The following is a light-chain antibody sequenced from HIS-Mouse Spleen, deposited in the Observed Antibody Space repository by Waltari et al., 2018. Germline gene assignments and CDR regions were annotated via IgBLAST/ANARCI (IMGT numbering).Light chain of an antibody. J-gene: IGLJ2*01. Sequence: SYELTQPPSVSVSPGQTASITCTGEKLGEKYACWYQQKPGQSPVLVIYQDSKRPSGIPERFSGSNSGNTATLTISGTQAMDEADYYCQAWDSSYSVFGGGTKLTVL. CDR1: KLGEKY. CDR3: QAWDSSYSV. V-gene: IGLV3-1*01. CDR2: QDS.